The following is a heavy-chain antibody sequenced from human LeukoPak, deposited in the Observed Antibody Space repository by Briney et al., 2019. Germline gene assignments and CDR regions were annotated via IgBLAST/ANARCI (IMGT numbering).Heavy chain of an antibody. D-gene: IGHD6-6*01. Sequence: GGSLRLSCAASGFTFSSYSMHWVRQAPGKGLEWVALISDDGSNEQFADSVKGRFTASRDSSKNTVYLQMNSLRAEDTAMYYCARDHQVSYFDLWGQGTLVTVSS. CDR1: GFTFSSYS. CDR2: ISDDGSNE. J-gene: IGHJ4*02. CDR3: ARDHQVSYFDL. V-gene: IGHV3-30*04.